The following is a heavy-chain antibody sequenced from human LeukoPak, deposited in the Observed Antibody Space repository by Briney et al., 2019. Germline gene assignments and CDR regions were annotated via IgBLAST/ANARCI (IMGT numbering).Heavy chain of an antibody. CDR1: GASITSYY. CDR3: ARGVTQYARSITMVRGVYYFDY. CDR2: IYHSGST. Sequence: SETLSLTCTVSGASITSYYWSWVRQPPGKGLEWIGEIYHSGSTNYNPSLKSRVTISVDKSKNQFSLKLSSVTAADTAVYYCARGVTQYARSITMVRGVYYFDYWGQGTLVTVSS. V-gene: IGHV4-4*02. D-gene: IGHD3-10*01. J-gene: IGHJ4*02.